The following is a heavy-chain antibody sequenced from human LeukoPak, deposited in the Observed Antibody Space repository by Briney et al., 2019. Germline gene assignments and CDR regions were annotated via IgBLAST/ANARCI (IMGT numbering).Heavy chain of an antibody. CDR1: GFTFSSYA. CDR2: ISFDGTDA. CDR3: ASVPVWYYYYSSGYLPTPCGAFDI. Sequence: GGSLRLSCAASGFTFSSYAIHWVRQAPGKGLEWVAVISFDGTDAFHADSVKGRFTISRDNAKNSLYLQINSLRAEDTAVYYCASVPVWYYYYSSGYLPTPCGAFDIWGQGTMVTVSS. V-gene: IGHV3-30*04. D-gene: IGHD3-22*01. J-gene: IGHJ3*02.